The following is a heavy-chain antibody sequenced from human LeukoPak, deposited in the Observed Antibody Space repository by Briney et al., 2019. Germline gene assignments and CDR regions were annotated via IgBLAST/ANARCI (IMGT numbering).Heavy chain of an antibody. CDR1: GFTFDDYG. V-gene: IGHV3-20*04. D-gene: IGHD6-13*01. J-gene: IGHJ2*01. CDR2: INWNGGST. Sequence: GGSLRLSCAASGFTFDDYGMSWVRQAPGKGLGWVSGINWNGGSTGYADSVKGRFTISRDNAKNSLYLQMNSLRAEDTALYYCAREGYSSSWYGNWYFDLWGRGTLVTVSS. CDR3: AREGYSSSWYGNWYFDL.